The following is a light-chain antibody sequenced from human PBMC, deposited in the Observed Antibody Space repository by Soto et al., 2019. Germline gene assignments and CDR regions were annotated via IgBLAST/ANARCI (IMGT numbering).Light chain of an antibody. CDR3: QQYLNVPLT. J-gene: IGKJ5*01. V-gene: IGKV1-33*01. Sequence: DIQMTQSPSSLSASVGDRVTSTCQASQDIDQFLNWFQQKPGKAPKLLIYDASNLETGVPSRFSGSGSGTDFTLTISSLRPEDIATYYCQQYLNVPLTFGQGTRLEIK. CDR2: DAS. CDR1: QDIDQF.